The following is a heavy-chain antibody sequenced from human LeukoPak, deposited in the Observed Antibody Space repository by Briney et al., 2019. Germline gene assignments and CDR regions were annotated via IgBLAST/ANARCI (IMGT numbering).Heavy chain of an antibody. CDR3: ARGGSVPATRSFDY. D-gene: IGHD6-19*01. Sequence: GRSLRLSCAASGFTFSSYGMHWVRQAPGKGLEWVAVISYDGSNKYYADSVKGRFTISRDNSKNTVYLQMNSLRVEDTAVYYCARGGSVPATRSFDYWGQGTLVTVSS. CDR1: GFTFSSYG. V-gene: IGHV3-30*03. J-gene: IGHJ4*02. CDR2: ISYDGSNK.